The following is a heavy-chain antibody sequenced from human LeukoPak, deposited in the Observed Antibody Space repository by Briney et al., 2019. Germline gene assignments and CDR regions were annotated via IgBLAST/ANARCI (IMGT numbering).Heavy chain of an antibody. CDR1: GFTFSSYA. J-gene: IGHJ3*02. D-gene: IGHD5-12*01. CDR2: ISSRGTTI. CDR3: AAAGLGYDAFDI. V-gene: IGHV3-11*01. Sequence: GGSLRLSCAASGFTFSSYAVSWIRQAPGKGLECVSYISSRGTTIYYADSVKGRFTISRDNAKNSLYLQMSSLRAEDTAVYYCAAAGLGYDAFDIWGQGTMVTVSS.